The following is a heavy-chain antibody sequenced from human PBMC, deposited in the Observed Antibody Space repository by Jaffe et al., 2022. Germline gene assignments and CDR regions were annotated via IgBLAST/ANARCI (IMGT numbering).Heavy chain of an antibody. V-gene: IGHV4-61*02. J-gene: IGHJ4*02. CDR3: ARSNLGHIVATSVYYFDY. CDR2: IYTSGST. D-gene: IGHD5-12*01. CDR1: GGSISSGSYY. Sequence: QVQLQESGPGLVKPSQTLSLTCTVSGGSISSGSYYWSWIRQPAGKGLEWIGRIYTSGSTNYNPSLKSRVTISVDTSKNQFSLKLSSVTAADTAVYYCARSNLGHIVATSVYYFDYWGQGTLVTVSS.